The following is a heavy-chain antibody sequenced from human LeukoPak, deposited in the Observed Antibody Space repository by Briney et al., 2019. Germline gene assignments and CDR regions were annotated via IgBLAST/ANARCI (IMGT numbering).Heavy chain of an antibody. CDR2: ISTSGSST. Sequence: GGSLRLSCAASGFTFTSYAMTWVRQPPGKGLEWVSGISTSGSSTYYADSVKGRFTTSRDNSKNTLYLQLSSLRAEDTAVYYCANTMVRGSYNMAVWGQGTMVTVSS. J-gene: IGHJ6*02. CDR3: ANTMVRGSYNMAV. CDR1: GFTFTSYA. V-gene: IGHV3-23*01. D-gene: IGHD3-10*01.